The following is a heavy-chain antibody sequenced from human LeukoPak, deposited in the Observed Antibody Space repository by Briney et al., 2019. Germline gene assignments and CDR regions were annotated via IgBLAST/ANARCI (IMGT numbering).Heavy chain of an antibody. CDR1: GFTFSSYG. CDR2: IRYDGSNK. V-gene: IGHV3-30*02. D-gene: IGHD2-2*01. CDR3: AKEGVVPAAAPFDAFDI. Sequence: PGGSLRLSCAASGFTFSSYGMHWVRQAPGKGLEWVAFIRYDGSNKYYADSVKGRFTISRDNSKNTLYLQMNGLRAEDTAVYYCAKEGVVPAAAPFDAFDIWGQGTMVTVSS. J-gene: IGHJ3*02.